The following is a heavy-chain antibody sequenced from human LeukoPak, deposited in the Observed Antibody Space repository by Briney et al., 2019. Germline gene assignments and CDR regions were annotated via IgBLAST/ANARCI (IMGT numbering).Heavy chain of an antibody. D-gene: IGHD3-3*01. CDR1: GGSISSYY. V-gene: IGHV4-4*07. CDR3: ARETQSDITIFGVVSHYYYYMDV. CDR2: IYTSGSN. J-gene: IGHJ6*03. Sequence: SETLSLTCSVSGGSISSYYWSWIRQPAGKGLEWIGRIYTSGSNNYNPSLKSRVTMSVDTSKNQFSLKLSSVTAADTAVYYCARETQSDITIFGVVSHYYYYMDVWGKGTTVTVSS.